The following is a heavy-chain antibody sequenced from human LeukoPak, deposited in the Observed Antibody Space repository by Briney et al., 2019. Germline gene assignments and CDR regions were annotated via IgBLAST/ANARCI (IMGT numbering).Heavy chain of an antibody. D-gene: IGHD6-19*01. CDR1: GFTFSRDW. Sequence: GGSLRLSCAASGFTFSRDWMHWVRQAPGKGLVWVSRINSDGSSTSYADSVKGRFTISRDNAKNTLYLQMNSLRAEDTAVYYCARVPYSSGWSRGPFDYWGQGTLVTVSS. V-gene: IGHV3-74*01. CDR2: INSDGSST. J-gene: IGHJ4*02. CDR3: ARVPYSSGWSRGPFDY.